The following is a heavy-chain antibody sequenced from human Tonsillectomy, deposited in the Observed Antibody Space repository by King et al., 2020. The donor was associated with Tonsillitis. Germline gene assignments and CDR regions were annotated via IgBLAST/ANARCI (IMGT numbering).Heavy chain of an antibody. CDR1: GFTFSNYG. J-gene: IGHJ6*02. V-gene: IGHV3-30*02. D-gene: IGHD3-9*01. CDR2: IHYDGSNK. CDR3: AKDPTYYDIFAGYTDDCYYRAMDV. Sequence: VQLVESGGGVVQPGGSLRLSCAASGFTFSNYGMHWVRQAPGKGLEWVAFIHYDGSNKYYVDSVKGRFTISRDNSKNTLYLQMNSLRAEDTAVYYCAKDPTYYDIFAGYTDDCYYRAMDVWGQGPTATVSS.